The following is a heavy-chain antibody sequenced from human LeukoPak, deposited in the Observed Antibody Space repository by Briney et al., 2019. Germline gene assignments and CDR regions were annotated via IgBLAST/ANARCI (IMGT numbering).Heavy chain of an antibody. Sequence: SETLSLTCTVCGGSISCYYWSWLRQPAGKGLEWIGRIYTSGSTNYNPSLKSRVTMSVDTSKNQFSLKLSSVTAADTAVYYCARDGYSSSLFDYWGQGTLVTVSS. CDR2: IYTSGST. J-gene: IGHJ4*02. V-gene: IGHV4-4*07. D-gene: IGHD6-6*01. CDR3: ARDGYSSSLFDY. CDR1: GGSISCYY.